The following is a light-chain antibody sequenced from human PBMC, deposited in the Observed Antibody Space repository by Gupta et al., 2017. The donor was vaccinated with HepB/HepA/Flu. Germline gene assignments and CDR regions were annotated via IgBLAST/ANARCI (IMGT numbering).Light chain of an antibody. Sequence: QTLVTLELSVTVSPGRTVTLTCASNTVAVTSTYYPSCFQQKPGQAPRPLIYTTNNKHSWTPARFSGSLLGDKAALTMSGALPEDEAKYYCLVHFGGAWVFGGGTKLTVL. CDR2: TTN. CDR1: TVAVTSTYY. CDR3: LVHFGGAWV. J-gene: IGLJ2*01. V-gene: IGLV7-43*01.